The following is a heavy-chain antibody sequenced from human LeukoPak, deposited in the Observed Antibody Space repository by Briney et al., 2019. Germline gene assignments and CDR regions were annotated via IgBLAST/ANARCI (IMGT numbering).Heavy chain of an antibody. CDR1: DFSISSAYY. V-gene: IGHV4-59*08. CDR3: ARHGYSGYRYYFDY. J-gene: IGHJ4*02. D-gene: IGHD5-12*01. CDR2: IYYSGST. Sequence: PSETLSLTCTVSDFSISSAYYWGWIRQSPGKGLEWIGYIYYSGSTNYNPSLKSRVTISVDTSKNQFSLKLSSVTAADTAVYYCARHGYSGYRYYFDYWGQGTLVTVSS.